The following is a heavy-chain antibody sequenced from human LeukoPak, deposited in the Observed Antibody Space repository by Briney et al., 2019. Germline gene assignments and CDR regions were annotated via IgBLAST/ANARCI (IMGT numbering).Heavy chain of an antibody. CDR3: ARAVVVAASGEEVLYPPNAFDA. CDR2: LDYTGDS. V-gene: IGHV4-31*03. CDR1: GVPFTNGDYY. J-gene: IGHJ3*01. D-gene: IGHD2-15*01. Sequence: SETLSLTSSVSGVPFTNGDYYWTCIRHLPGKSRELLPSLDYTGDSSYNPPRKTRLTVSSDTSSGQFFLNLRSVTAAETAVYYCARAVVVAASGEEVLYPPNAFDAWGPGTIVTVPS.